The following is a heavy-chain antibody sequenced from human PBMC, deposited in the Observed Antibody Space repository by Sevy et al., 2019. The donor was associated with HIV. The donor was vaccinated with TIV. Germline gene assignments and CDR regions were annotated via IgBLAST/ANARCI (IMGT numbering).Heavy chain of an antibody. Sequence: ASVKVSCKVSGYTLTELSMHWVRQAPGKELEWMGGFDPEDGETIYAQKFQGRVTMTEDTSTDTAYMELSSLRSEDTAVYYCATDHVLLWFGEFRYWGQGTLVTVSS. CDR3: ATDHVLLWFGEFRY. CDR1: GYTLTELS. V-gene: IGHV1-24*01. D-gene: IGHD3-10*01. J-gene: IGHJ4*02. CDR2: FDPEDGET.